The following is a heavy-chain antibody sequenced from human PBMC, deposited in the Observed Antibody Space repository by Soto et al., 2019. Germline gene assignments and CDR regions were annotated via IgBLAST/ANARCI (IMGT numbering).Heavy chain of an antibody. V-gene: IGHV1-69*06. CDR2: IIPIFGTA. CDR3: ARTNSSIAARRDYYYGMDV. CDR1: GGTCSSYA. Sequence: ASVKVSCKASGGTCSSYAISWVRQAPGQGLEWMGGIIPIFGTANYAQKFQGRVTITADKSTSTAYMELSSPRSEDTAVYYCARTNSSIAARRDYYYGMDVWGQGTTVTVSS. D-gene: IGHD6-6*01. J-gene: IGHJ6*02.